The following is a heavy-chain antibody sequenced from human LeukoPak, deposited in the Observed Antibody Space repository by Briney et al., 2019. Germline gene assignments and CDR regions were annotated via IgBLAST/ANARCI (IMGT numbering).Heavy chain of an antibody. V-gene: IGHV1-69*04. D-gene: IGHD5-18*01. Sequence: SVKVSCKASGGTFSSYAISWVRQAPGQGLEWMGRIIPILGIANYAQKFQGRVTITADKSTSTAYMELSSLRSEDTVVYYCARDYVDTAMVPDWGQGTLVTVSS. CDR1: GGTFSSYA. CDR2: IIPILGIA. CDR3: ARDYVDTAMVPD. J-gene: IGHJ4*02.